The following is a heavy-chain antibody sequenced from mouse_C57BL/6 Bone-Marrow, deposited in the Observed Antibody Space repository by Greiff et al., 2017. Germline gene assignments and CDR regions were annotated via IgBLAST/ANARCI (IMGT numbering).Heavy chain of an antibody. D-gene: IGHD2-14*01. CDR1: GFTFSSYG. Sequence: EVTLVESGGDLVKPGGSLKLSCAASGFTFSSYGMSLVRQTPDKRLEWVASSSSGGSYTYYPDSVKGRFTISRDNAKNTLYLQMSSLKSEDAAMYYCARAGYCPSGFACWGQGILVTVAA. V-gene: IGHV5-6*02. CDR2: SSSGGSYT. CDR3: ARAGYCPSGFAC. J-gene: IGHJ3*01.